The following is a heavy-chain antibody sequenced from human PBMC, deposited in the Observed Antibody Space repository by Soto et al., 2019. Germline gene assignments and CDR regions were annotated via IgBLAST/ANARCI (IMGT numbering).Heavy chain of an antibody. Sequence: SGPTLVNPPQTLTLTCTFSGFSLSTSGVGVGWIRQPPGKALEWLALIYWDDDKRYSPSLKSRLTITKDTSKNQVVLTMTNMDPVDTATYYCAHSPVEYSSSLESYYFDYWGQGTLVTV. CDR2: IYWDDDK. CDR3: AHSPVEYSSSLESYYFDY. D-gene: IGHD6-6*01. J-gene: IGHJ4*02. V-gene: IGHV2-5*02. CDR1: GFSLSTSGVG.